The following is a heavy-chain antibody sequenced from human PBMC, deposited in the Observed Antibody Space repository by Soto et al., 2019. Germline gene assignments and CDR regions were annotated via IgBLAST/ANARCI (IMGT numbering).Heavy chain of an antibody. CDR3: ARDKVGTTFFDN. D-gene: IGHD1-1*01. Sequence: LSLTCNVSGFAISRGYYWSWVRQPPGKGLEWIGSIYPSVSSYHNPSLESRLTLSIDTSKNQFTLKLASVTAADTALYYCARDKVGTTFFDNWGQGTQVTVS. CDR2: IYPSVSS. CDR1: GFAISRGYY. J-gene: IGHJ4*02. V-gene: IGHV4-38-2*02.